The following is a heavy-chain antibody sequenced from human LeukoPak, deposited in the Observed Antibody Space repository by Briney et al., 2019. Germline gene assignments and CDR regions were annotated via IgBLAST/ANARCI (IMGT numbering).Heavy chain of an antibody. D-gene: IGHD3-22*01. CDR2: IYYSGTT. Sequence: SETLSLTCTVSGGSISSRSYYWGWIRQPPGKGQEWIGSIYYSGTTYYNPSLKSRVTISIDTSKDQFSLKLSSVTAADTAVYYCARQSGYYYDSSGLPFDYWGQGTLVTGSS. J-gene: IGHJ4*02. CDR1: GGSISSRSYY. CDR3: ARQSGYYYDSSGLPFDY. V-gene: IGHV4-39*01.